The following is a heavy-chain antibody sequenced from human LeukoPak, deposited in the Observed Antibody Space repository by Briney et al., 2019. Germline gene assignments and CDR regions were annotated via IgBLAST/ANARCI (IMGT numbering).Heavy chain of an antibody. Sequence: GGSLRLSCGASGLTFDDYAMHWVRQAPGKGLEWVSLISWDGGSTYYADSVKGRFTISRDNSKNSLYLQMNSLRAEDTALYYCAKSNRGSSGYMDVWGKGTTVTVSS. CDR2: ISWDGGST. V-gene: IGHV3-43D*04. CDR3: AKSNRGSSGYMDV. D-gene: IGHD6-6*01. J-gene: IGHJ6*03. CDR1: GLTFDDYA.